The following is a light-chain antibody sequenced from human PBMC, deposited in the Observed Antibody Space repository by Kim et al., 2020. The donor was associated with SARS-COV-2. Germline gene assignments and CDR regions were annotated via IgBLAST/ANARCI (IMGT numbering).Light chain of an antibody. CDR3: QTLDTSQTFV. J-gene: IGLJ1*01. CDR2: QDN. Sequence: SYELTQPPSVSVSPGQTAIITCSGDKLGDKHACWYQQKPGQSPVLVIYQDNKRPSGIPERFSGSNSGNTAALTISGTQATEDADYYCQTLDTSQTFVFGT. V-gene: IGLV3-1*01. CDR1: KLGDKH.